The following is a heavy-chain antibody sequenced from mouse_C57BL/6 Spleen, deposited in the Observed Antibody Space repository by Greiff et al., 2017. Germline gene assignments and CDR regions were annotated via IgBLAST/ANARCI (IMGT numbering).Heavy chain of an antibody. J-gene: IGHJ2*01. CDR1: GYTFTSYW. CDR2: IDPSDSYT. Sequence: VQLQQPGAELVKPGASVKLSCKASGYTFTSYWMQWVKQRPGQGLEWIGEIDPSDSYTNYNQKFKGKATLTVDTSASTAYMQLSSLTSEDSAVYYCARRITRDFDYWGQGTTLTVSS. D-gene: IGHD2-4*01. V-gene: IGHV1-50*01. CDR3: ARRITRDFDY.